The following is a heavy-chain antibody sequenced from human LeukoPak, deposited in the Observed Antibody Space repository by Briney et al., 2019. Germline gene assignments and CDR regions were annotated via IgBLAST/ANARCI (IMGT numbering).Heavy chain of an antibody. CDR2: ISYDGSNK. V-gene: IGHV3-30*18. Sequence: GGSLRLSCAASGFTFSSYGMHWVRQAPGKGLEWVAVISYDGSNKYYADSVKGRFTISRDNSKNTLYLQMNSLRAEDTAVYYCAKDGFDYDSSGGIGDAFDIWGQGTMVTVSS. J-gene: IGHJ3*02. CDR3: AKDGFDYDSSGGIGDAFDI. CDR1: GFTFSSYG. D-gene: IGHD3-22*01.